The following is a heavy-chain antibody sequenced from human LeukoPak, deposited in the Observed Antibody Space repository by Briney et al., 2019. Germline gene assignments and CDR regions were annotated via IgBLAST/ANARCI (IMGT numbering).Heavy chain of an antibody. CDR1: GCSISSGGYC. V-gene: IGHV4-30-2*01. CDR2: IYHSGST. CDR3: ARAPPFDDYGDFNWYFDL. J-gene: IGHJ2*01. D-gene: IGHD4-17*01. Sequence: PSQTLSLTCAASGCSISSGGYCWGWVRQPPGKGLEWIGYIYHSGSTYYNPSLKSRVTISVDRSKNQFSLKLSSVTAADTAVYYCARAPPFDDYGDFNWYFDLWGRGTLVTVSS.